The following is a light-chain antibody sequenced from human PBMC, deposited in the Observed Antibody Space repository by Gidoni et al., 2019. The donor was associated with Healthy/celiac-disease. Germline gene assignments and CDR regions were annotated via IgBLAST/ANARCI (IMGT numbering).Light chain of an antibody. V-gene: IGKV1-9*01. Sequence: IQLTQSPSSLSASVGDRVTITCRASQGISSYLAWYQRKPGKAPKLLIYAASTLQSGVPSRFSGSGSGTDFTLTISSLQPEDFATYYCQQLNSYLFTFGPGTKVDIK. CDR3: QQLNSYLFT. CDR2: AAS. J-gene: IGKJ3*01. CDR1: QGISSY.